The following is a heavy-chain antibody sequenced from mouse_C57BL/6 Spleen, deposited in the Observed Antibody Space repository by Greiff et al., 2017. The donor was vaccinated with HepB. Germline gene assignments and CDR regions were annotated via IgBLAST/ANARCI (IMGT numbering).Heavy chain of an antibody. CDR3: ARGGGSSFYWYFDV. CDR1: GYTFTSYW. V-gene: IGHV1-61*01. Sequence: VQLQQPGAELVRPGSSVKLSCKASGYTFTSYWMDWVKQRPGQGLEWIGNIYPSDSETHYNQKFKDKATLTVDKSSSTAYMQLSSLPSEDSAVYYCARGGGSSFYWYFDVWGTGTTVTVSS. J-gene: IGHJ1*03. CDR2: IYPSDSET. D-gene: IGHD1-1*01.